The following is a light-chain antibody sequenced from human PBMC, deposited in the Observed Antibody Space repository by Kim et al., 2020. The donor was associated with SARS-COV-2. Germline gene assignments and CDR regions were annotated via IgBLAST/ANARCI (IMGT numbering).Light chain of an antibody. CDR1: GRRSYY. CDR2: GKN. J-gene: IGLJ1*01. CDR3: NSRDSSGNHYV. V-gene: IGLV3-19*01. Sequence: AMGQKVRSTCQGDGRRSYYASWYQQRPGQAPVLVIYGKNNRPSGIPDRFSGSSSGNTASLTITGAQAEDEADYYCNSRDSSGNHYVFGTGTKVTVL.